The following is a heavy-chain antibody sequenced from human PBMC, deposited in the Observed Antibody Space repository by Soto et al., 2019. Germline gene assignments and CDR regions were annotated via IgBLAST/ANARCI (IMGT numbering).Heavy chain of an antibody. CDR2: INNDGSST. CDR3: VRAGTTRGDY. D-gene: IGHD4-17*01. J-gene: IGHJ4*02. CDR1: GFTLSSYW. V-gene: IGHV3-74*01. Sequence: GGSLRLSCAASGFTLSSYWMHWARQAPGRGLVWVSRINNDGSSTTYADSVKGRFTISGDNAKNTLYLQMNSLRAEDTAVYYCVRAGTTRGDYWGQGTLVTGSS.